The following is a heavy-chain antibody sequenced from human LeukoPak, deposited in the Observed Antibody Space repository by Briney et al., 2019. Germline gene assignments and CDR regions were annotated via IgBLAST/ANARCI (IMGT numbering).Heavy chain of an antibody. Sequence: SQTLSLTCSVSGDSISSRTYYWTWIRQYPEKGLEWIGYIWNSGSTNYNPSLKSRVTVSVDTSKNQFSLTLTSVTAADTALYYCAADLSSTFPNWIDPWGQGIPVIVSS. CDR3: AADLSSTFPNWIDP. CDR2: IWNSGST. J-gene: IGHJ5*02. CDR1: GDSISSRTYY. V-gene: IGHV4-31*03. D-gene: IGHD6-6*01.